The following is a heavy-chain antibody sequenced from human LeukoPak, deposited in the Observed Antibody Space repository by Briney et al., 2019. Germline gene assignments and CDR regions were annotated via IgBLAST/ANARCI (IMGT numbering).Heavy chain of an antibody. J-gene: IGHJ4*02. D-gene: IGHD2-2*01. CDR2: IYSGGST. Sequence: QPGGSLRLSCAASGFTFSSYAMHWVRQAPGKGLEWVSVIYSGGSTYYADSVKGRFTISRDNSKNTLYLHMNSLRAEDTAVYYCARDRTSGYRLPVDYWGQGSLVSVSS. CDR3: ARDRTSGYRLPVDY. V-gene: IGHV3-66*01. CDR1: GFTFSSYA.